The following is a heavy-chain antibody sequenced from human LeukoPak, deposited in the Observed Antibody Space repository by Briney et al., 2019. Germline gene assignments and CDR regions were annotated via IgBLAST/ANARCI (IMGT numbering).Heavy chain of an antibody. D-gene: IGHD3-3*01. Sequence: GGSLRLSCAASEFTFSSFWMSWVRQVPGKGLEWVANTNQDGNVKYYVHSVRGRFTISRDNAKNSLYLQMNSLRAEDAAVYYCARVYDFWSGYYHDAFDIWGQGTMVTVSS. CDR1: EFTFSSFW. CDR2: TNQDGNVK. V-gene: IGHV3-7*01. J-gene: IGHJ3*02. CDR3: ARVYDFWSGYYHDAFDI.